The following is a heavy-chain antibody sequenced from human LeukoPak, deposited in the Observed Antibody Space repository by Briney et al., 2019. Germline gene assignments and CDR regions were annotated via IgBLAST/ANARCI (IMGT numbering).Heavy chain of an antibody. J-gene: IGHJ4*02. CDR2: IYYSGST. Sequence: SETLSLTCTVSGGSISSYYWSWIRQPPGKGLEWIGYIYYSGSTNYNPSLKSRVTISVDTSKNQFSLRLSSVTAADTAVYYCARLPTVTFFDYWGQGTLVTVSS. V-gene: IGHV4-59*08. CDR3: ARLPTVTFFDY. CDR1: GGSISSYY. D-gene: IGHD4-17*01.